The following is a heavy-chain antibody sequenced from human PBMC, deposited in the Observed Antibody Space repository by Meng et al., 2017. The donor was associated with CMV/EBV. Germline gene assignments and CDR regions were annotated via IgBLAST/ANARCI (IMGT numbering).Heavy chain of an antibody. J-gene: IGHJ4*02. CDR1: GYTFTSYG. D-gene: IGHD6-13*01. Sequence: VQLVQAGAEVKKPEASVKVACNASGYTFTSYGNSGVRWAPGQGLEWMGWFSDYNGNTNYEQKLQGRVTMTTDTSTSTAYMELRSLRSDDTAVYYCARGVAAAGRAFNWGQGTLVTVSS. V-gene: IGHV1-18*01. CDR3: ARGVAAAGRAFN. CDR2: FSDYNGNT.